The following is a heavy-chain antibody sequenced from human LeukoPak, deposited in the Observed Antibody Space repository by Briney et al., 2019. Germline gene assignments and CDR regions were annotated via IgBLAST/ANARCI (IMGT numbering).Heavy chain of an antibody. CDR3: AHRREYWNYDAFDI. J-gene: IGHJ3*02. CDR1: GFSLITNEVG. V-gene: IGHV2-5*01. Sequence: SGPTLVNPTQTLTLTCTFSGFSLITNEVGVGWIRQPPGKALEWLALFYYNNNKFYSPSLENRVTVSKDTSKNQVVLTLTNMDPVDTATYYCAHRREYWNYDAFDIWGQGTMVTVSS. CDR2: FYYNNNK. D-gene: IGHD1-7*01.